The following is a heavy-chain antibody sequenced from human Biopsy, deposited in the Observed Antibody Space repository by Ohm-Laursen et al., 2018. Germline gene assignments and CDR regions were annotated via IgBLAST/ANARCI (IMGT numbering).Heavy chain of an antibody. Sequence: GTLSLTCTVSGGSLCSYSWSWIRQPAGKGLEWIGQIYTSGITNYNPSLKSRVTMSVDTSKNKFSLRVSSVTAADTAVYYCARDRDRRGWFDPWGQGTLVTVSS. V-gene: IGHV4-4*07. CDR2: IYTSGIT. D-gene: IGHD1-14*01. CDR1: GGSLCSYS. CDR3: ARDRDRRGWFDP. J-gene: IGHJ5*02.